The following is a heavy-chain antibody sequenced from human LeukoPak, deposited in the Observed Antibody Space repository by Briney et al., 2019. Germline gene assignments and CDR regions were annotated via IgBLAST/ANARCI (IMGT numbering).Heavy chain of an antibody. Sequence: TSETLSLTCTVSGGSMSSYYWGWIRQPPGKGLEWIGDIYYTVTKHNPSLKTRVTISVDTSKNQFSLKLTSATAADTAVYYCARASEGIGYFDTWGRGSLVTVSS. J-gene: IGHJ4*02. CDR2: IYYTVT. V-gene: IGHV4-59*08. CDR3: ARASEGIGYFDT. CDR1: GGSMSSYY. D-gene: IGHD3-16*01.